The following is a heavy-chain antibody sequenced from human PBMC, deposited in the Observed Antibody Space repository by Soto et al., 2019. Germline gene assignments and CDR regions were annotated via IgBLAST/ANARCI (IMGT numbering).Heavy chain of an antibody. V-gene: IGHV3-23*01. J-gene: IGHJ4*02. CDR3: AKVSRQAFDY. CDR1: GFTFSTYE. Sequence: GGSLRLSCAASGFTFSTYEMYWVRQAPGKGLEWASAISGSGGSTYYADSVKGRFTISRDNSKNTLYLQMNSLRAEDTAVYYCAKVSRQAFDYWGQGTLVTVSS. CDR2: ISGSGGST.